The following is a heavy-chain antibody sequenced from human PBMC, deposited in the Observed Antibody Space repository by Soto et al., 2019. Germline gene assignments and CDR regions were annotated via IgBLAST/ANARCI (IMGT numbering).Heavy chain of an antibody. V-gene: IGHV1-18*03. CDR3: ASSLKIGWFDP. Sequence: ASVKVSCKASGYTFTMYGLSWVRQAPGQGPEWMGWTRADNGDVRYAEKFRGRLTISRDNSKNTLYLQMGSLRAEDMAVYYCASSLKIGWFDPWGQGTLVTVSS. D-gene: IGHD3-16*01. J-gene: IGHJ5*02. CDR2: TRADNGDV. CDR1: GYTFTMYG.